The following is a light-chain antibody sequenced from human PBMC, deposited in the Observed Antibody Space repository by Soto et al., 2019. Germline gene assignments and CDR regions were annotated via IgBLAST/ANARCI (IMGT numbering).Light chain of an antibody. J-gene: IGKJ1*01. CDR2: KAS. Sequence: DNALTVSPASLSPSVGDRDPITCRASQSISNWLAWYQQKPGKAPKLLIYKASSLESGVPSRFSGSGSGSDFTLTISSLQPDDLATYYCPQYYSYSRTFGQGTKVDI. V-gene: IGKV1-5*03. CDR1: QSISNW. CDR3: PQYYSYSRT.